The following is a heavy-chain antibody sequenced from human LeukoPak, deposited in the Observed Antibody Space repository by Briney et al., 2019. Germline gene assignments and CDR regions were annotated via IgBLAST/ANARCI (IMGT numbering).Heavy chain of an antibody. D-gene: IGHD2-2*01. J-gene: IGHJ6*04. V-gene: IGHV1-69*01. Sequence: SVKVSCKASGGTFSSYAISWVRQAPGQGLEWMGGIIPIFGTANYAQKFQGRVTITADESTSTAYMELSSLRSEDTAVYYCARNLVVPAATYYYYYYGMDVWGKGTTATVSS. CDR1: GGTFSSYA. CDR2: IIPIFGTA. CDR3: ARNLVVPAATYYYYYYGMDV.